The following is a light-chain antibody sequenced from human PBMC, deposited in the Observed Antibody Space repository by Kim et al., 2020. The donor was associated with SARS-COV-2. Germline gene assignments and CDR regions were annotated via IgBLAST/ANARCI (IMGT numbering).Light chain of an antibody. V-gene: IGLV2-14*03. CDR1: SSDVGGYDY. CDR2: DVS. J-gene: IGLJ3*02. CDR3: NSYTGSGALV. Sequence: GQSITISCTGTSSDVGGYDYVCWYQKYPGKAPKVLIYDVSNRPSGVSSRFSGSKSGNTASLTISGLQAEDEADYYCNSYTGSGALVFGGGTKLTVL.